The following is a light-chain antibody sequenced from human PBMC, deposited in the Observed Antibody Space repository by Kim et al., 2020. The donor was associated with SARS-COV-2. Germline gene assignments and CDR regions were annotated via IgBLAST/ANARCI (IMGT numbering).Light chain of an antibody. J-gene: IGLJ3*02. V-gene: IGLV1-47*01. CDR1: SSNIGDNF. Sequence: ELTQPPSTSGTPGQRVTMSCSGGSSNIGDNFVYWYQQLPGAAPKLLIYRTYQRSSEVPDRVSGSKSGTSAFLAISWLRSEDEADYYCAAWDDSLSALVFGGGTQLTVL. CDR3: AAWDDSLSALV. CDR2: RTY.